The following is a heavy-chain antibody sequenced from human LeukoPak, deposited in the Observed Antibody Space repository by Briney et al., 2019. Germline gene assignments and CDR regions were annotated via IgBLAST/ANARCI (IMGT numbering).Heavy chain of an antibody. CDR1: GFTFSSYA. CDR2: ISYDGSNK. Sequence: GRSLRLSCAASGFTFSSYAMHWVRQAPGKGLEWVAVISYDGSNKYYADSVKGRFTISRDNSKNTLYLQMNSLRAEDTAVYCCARGDGSAYYDILTGFDYWGQGTLVTVSS. D-gene: IGHD3-9*01. V-gene: IGHV3-30-3*01. CDR3: ARGDGSAYYDILTGFDY. J-gene: IGHJ4*02.